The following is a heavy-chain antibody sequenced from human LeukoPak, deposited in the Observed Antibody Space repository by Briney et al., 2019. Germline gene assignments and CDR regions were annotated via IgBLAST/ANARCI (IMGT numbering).Heavy chain of an antibody. D-gene: IGHD3-10*01. CDR3: AKERYYYGSGTNLDY. Sequence: GGSLRLSCAASGFTFSSYGMHWVRQAPGKGLEWVAVISYDGSNKYYADSVKGRFTISRDNSKNTLYLQMNSLRAEDTAVYYCAKERYYYGSGTNLDYWGQGTLVTVSS. J-gene: IGHJ4*02. CDR1: GFTFSSYG. CDR2: ISYDGSNK. V-gene: IGHV3-30*18.